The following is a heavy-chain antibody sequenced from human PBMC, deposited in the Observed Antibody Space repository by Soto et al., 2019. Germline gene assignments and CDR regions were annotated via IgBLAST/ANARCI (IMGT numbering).Heavy chain of an antibody. CDR2: ISAYIGNT. Sequence: ASVKVSSKASGGSFTSYTISWGRQAPGQGLEWMGWISAYIGNTNYAQKLQGRVTMTTDTSTSTAYMELRSLRSDDTALYYCACVENYDGRGYPFHYSRQGTLVIVSS. V-gene: IGHV1-18*01. CDR1: GGSFTSYT. CDR3: ACVENYDGRGYPFHY. J-gene: IGHJ4*02. D-gene: IGHD3-22*01.